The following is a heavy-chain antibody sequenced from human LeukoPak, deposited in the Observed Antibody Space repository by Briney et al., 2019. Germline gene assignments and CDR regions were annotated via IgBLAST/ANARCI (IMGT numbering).Heavy chain of an antibody. CDR1: GGSISSYY. D-gene: IGHD3-10*01. CDR3: AGRYGSGSYSPYYYYYMDV. CDR2: IYYSGST. V-gene: IGHV4-59*08. Sequence: MASETLSLTCTVSGGSISSYYWSWIRQPPGKGLEWIGYIYYSGSTNYNPSLKSRVTISVATSKNQFSLKLSSVTAADTAVYYCAGRYGSGSYSPYYYYYMDVWGKGTTVTVSS. J-gene: IGHJ6*03.